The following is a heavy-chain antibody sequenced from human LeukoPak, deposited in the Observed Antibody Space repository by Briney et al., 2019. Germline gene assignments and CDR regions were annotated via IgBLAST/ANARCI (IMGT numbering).Heavy chain of an antibody. CDR2: INAGNGNT. Sequence: ASVKVSCKATGYTFTSYDIHWVRQAPGQRLEWMGWINAGNGNTKYSQKFQGRVTITRDTSASTAYMELSSLRSEDTGVYYCAREDFWSGYGMDVWGQGTTVTVSS. J-gene: IGHJ6*02. CDR3: AREDFWSGYGMDV. V-gene: IGHV1-3*01. D-gene: IGHD3-3*01. CDR1: GYTFTSYD.